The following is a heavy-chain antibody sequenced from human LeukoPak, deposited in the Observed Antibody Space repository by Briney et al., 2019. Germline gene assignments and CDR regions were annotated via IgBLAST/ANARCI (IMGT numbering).Heavy chain of an antibody. Sequence: GGSLRLSCAASGFTFSSYSMNWVRQAPGKGLEWVSSISSSSSYIYYADSVKGRFTISRDNAKNSLYLQMNSLRAEDTAVYYCARVKKRSYSYYYGMDVWGQGTTVSVSS. J-gene: IGHJ6*02. V-gene: IGHV3-21*01. D-gene: IGHD1-26*01. CDR2: ISSSSSYI. CDR1: GFTFSSYS. CDR3: ARVKKRSYSYYYGMDV.